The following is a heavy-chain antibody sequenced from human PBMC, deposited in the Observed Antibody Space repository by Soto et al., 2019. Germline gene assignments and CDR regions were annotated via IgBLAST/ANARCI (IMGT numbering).Heavy chain of an antibody. J-gene: IGHJ6*02. CDR2: IYYSGST. CDR3: ARGYSSGWAYYYYYGMDV. CDR1: GGSISSYY. D-gene: IGHD6-19*01. V-gene: IGHV4-59*01. Sequence: PSETLSLTCTVSGGSISSYYLSWIRQPPGKGLEWIGYIYYSGSTNYNPSLKSRVTISVDTSKNQFSLKLSSVTAADTAVYYCARGYSSGWAYYYYYGMDVWGQGTTVTVYS.